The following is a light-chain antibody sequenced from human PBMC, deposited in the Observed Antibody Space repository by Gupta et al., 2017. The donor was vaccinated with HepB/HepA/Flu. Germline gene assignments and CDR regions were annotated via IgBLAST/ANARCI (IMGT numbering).Light chain of an antibody. V-gene: IGLV2-14*03. Sequence: QSALTQTASVSGSPGQAITISCIGTRSDVGGDNFISWYQQSPGNAPKLLIFDVNSRAAGVATRFSGSKAANTASLTISGLQSEDEADYYCRFYTTGNALIFGGGTKLTVL. J-gene: IGLJ2*01. CDR1: RSDVGGDNF. CDR2: DVN. CDR3: RFYTTGNALI.